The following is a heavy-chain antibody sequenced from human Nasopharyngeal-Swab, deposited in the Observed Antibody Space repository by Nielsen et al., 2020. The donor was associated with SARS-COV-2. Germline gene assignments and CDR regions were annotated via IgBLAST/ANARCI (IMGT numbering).Heavy chain of an antibody. CDR2: VSSDGSNA. CDR3: ARDDEDSGYDFDY. D-gene: IGHD5-12*01. CDR1: GFSFSNYG. Sequence: GESLKISCAASGFSFSNYGMQWVRQAPGKGLEWVGVVSSDGSNAWYADSLKGRFALSRDNSKNTVDLQMNSLRAEDTAVYYCARDDEDSGYDFDYWGQGTLVTVSS. J-gene: IGHJ4*02. V-gene: IGHV3-30*03.